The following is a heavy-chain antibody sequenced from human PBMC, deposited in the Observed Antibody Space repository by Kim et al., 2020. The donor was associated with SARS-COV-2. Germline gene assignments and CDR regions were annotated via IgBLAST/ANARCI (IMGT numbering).Heavy chain of an antibody. Sequence: QGRVTITADESTSTAYMELSSLRSEDTAVYYCARHPYYYGSGSPLPLFDYWGQGTLVTVSS. J-gene: IGHJ4*02. CDR3: ARHPYYYGSGSPLPLFDY. V-gene: IGHV1-69*01. D-gene: IGHD3-10*01.